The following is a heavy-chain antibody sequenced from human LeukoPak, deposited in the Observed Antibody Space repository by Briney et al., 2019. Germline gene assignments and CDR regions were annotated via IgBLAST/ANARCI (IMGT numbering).Heavy chain of an antibody. Sequence: GGSLRLSCAASGFTLRRFSMEWVGQAPGKGLEWVSSISSSSSYIYYADSVKGRFTISRDNAKNSLYQKMSSVRAEDTSVYYYARETGGGSHFHYWGQGTLVTVSS. D-gene: IGHD1-26*01. CDR2: ISSSSSYI. CDR3: ARETGGGSHFHY. J-gene: IGHJ4*02. CDR1: GFTLRRFS. V-gene: IGHV3-21*01.